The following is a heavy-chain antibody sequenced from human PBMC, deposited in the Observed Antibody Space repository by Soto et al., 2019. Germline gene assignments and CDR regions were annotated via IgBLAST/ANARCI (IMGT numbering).Heavy chain of an antibody. J-gene: IGHJ6*02. CDR1: GFTFGSYS. CDR2: ISSSGDT. V-gene: IGHV3-21*01. D-gene: IGHD3-3*01. CDR3: ATLSSGSLYYYNGTDV. Sequence: GGSLRLSCAASGFTFGSYSTHWVRQAPGKGLEWVSSISSSGDTYYADSLKGRLTISRDYAKNSLSLQMNSLRAEDTAVYYCATLSSGSLYYYNGTDVWGRGTTVTVSS.